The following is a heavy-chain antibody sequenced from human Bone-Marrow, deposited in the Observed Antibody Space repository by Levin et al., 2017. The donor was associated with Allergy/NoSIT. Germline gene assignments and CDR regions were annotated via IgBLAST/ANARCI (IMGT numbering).Heavy chain of an antibody. CDR2: ISSSGNGI. V-gene: IGHV3-11*01. CDR3: AREDHGMDV. J-gene: IGHJ6*02. CDR1: GFIFSDYD. Sequence: PGESLKISCAASGFIFSDYDMSWVRQAPGKGLEWVSNISSSGNGIYYVDSVRGRFTISRDNAKNSVHLQMNSLRVEDTAMYYCAREDHGMDVWGQGTTVTVSS.